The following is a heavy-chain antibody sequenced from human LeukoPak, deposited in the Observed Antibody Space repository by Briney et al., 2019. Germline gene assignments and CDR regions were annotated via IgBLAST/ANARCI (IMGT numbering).Heavy chain of an antibody. CDR1: GYSFTSYW. CDR2: IDPSDSYT. Sequence: VESLRISCQGSGYSFTSYWISWVRQVPGKGLELMWGIDPSDSYTNYSPSFQGHVTISADKYISTAYLQWSSLKASDTAMYYCARPGGAGYSSGWYGYWGQGTLVTVSS. V-gene: IGHV5-10-1*01. D-gene: IGHD6-19*01. J-gene: IGHJ4*02. CDR3: ARPGGAGYSSGWYGY.